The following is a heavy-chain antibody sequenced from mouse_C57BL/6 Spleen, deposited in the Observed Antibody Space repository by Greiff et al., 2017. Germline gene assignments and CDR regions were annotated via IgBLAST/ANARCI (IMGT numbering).Heavy chain of an antibody. Sequence: EVKLVESGPGLVKPSQSLSLTCSVTGYSITSGYYWNWIRQFPGNKLEWMGYISYDGSNNYNPSLKNRISITRDTSKNQFFLKLNSVTTEDTATYYCARDGGTVVEKDYWGQGTTLTVSS. CDR1: GYSITSGYY. J-gene: IGHJ2*01. D-gene: IGHD1-1*01. CDR2: ISYDGSN. V-gene: IGHV3-6*01. CDR3: ARDGGTVVEKDY.